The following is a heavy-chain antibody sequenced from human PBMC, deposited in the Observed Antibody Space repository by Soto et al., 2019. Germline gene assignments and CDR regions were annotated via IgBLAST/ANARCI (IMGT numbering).Heavy chain of an antibody. Sequence: QPGGSLRLSCAASGFTFSSYAMHWVRQAPGKGLEWVAVISYDGSNKYNADSVKGRFTISRGNSKNTLYLQMNSLRAEDTDVYYCARSAVVVITSGTFDIWGQGTMVTVSS. CDR3: ARSAVVVITSGTFDI. CDR2: ISYDGSNK. V-gene: IGHV3-30-3*01. D-gene: IGHD3-22*01. CDR1: GFTFSSYA. J-gene: IGHJ3*02.